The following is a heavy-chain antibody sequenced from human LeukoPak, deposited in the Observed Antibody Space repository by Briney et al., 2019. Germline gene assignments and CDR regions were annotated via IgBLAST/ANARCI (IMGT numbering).Heavy chain of an antibody. CDR2: IRYDGSKE. J-gene: IGHJ4*02. CDR1: GFSFNSYD. D-gene: IGHD3-22*01. V-gene: IGHV3-33*01. CDR3: ARIYYYDSSGYYPEYYFDY. Sequence: GESLRLTCAASGFSFNSYDMNWVRQAPGKGLEWMALIRYDGSKEYYAYSVKRRFTISRDNSKNTLYLQMNSLRAEDTAVYYCARIYYYDSSGYYPEYYFDYWGQGTLVTVSS.